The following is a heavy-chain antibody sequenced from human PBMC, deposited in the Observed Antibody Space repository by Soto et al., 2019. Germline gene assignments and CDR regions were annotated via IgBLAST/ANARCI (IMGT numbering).Heavy chain of an antibody. CDR1: GFTFSSYW. CDR2: IKQDGSEI. J-gene: IGHJ4*02. D-gene: IGHD6-13*01. CDR3: ARDWSSSWSPIFDY. V-gene: IGHV3-7*05. Sequence: EVQLVESGGGLVQPGGSLRLSCVASGFTFSSYWMSWVRQAPGTGLEWVANIKQDGSEIHYVDSVKGRFTISRDNAKNSRYLQMNSLRAEDTAVYYCARDWSSSWSPIFDYWGQGTLVTVSS.